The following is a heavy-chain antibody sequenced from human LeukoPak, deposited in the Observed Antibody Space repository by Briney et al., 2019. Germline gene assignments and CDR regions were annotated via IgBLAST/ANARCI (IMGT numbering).Heavy chain of an antibody. CDR2: IIPLLDIV. V-gene: IGHV1-69*02. J-gene: IGHJ4*02. Sequence: SVKVSCKASGGTFSSDTISWVRQAPGQGLEWMGRIIPLLDIVNYAQMFQGRVTITADRSTSTAYMELSSLRSEDTAVYYCAKATQRYCTGGTCYPLDYWGQGTLVTVSS. D-gene: IGHD2-8*02. CDR1: GGTFSSDT. CDR3: AKATQRYCTGGTCYPLDY.